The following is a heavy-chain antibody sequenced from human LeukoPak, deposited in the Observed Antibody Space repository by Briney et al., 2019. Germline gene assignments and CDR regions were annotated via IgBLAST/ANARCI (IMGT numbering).Heavy chain of an antibody. J-gene: IGHJ5*02. CDR3: ARVLCSGGGCYSFHWFDP. CDR1: GGSISSFY. V-gene: IGHV4-4*07. Sequence: ASETLSLTCTVSGGSISSFYWSWIRQHAGKGLEWIGRIYTSGSTNYNPSLKRRVTMSVDASKNQFSLKLSSVTAADTAVYYCARVLCSGGGCYSFHWFDPWGQGTLVTVSS. D-gene: IGHD2-15*01. CDR2: IYTSGST.